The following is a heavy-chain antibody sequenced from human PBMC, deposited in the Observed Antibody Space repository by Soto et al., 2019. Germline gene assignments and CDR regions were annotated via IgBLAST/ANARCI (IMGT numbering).Heavy chain of an antibody. J-gene: IGHJ4*02. D-gene: IGHD3-22*01. CDR1: GFTFSDYY. Sequence: QVQLVESGGGLVKPGGSLRLSCAASGFTFSDYYMSWFRQAPGKGLEGVSYISSSSSYTNYADSVKGRFTISRENAKNSLYLQMNSLRAEDTAVYYCATGQYYYDSSGYYYSWGQGTLVTVSS. V-gene: IGHV3-11*05. CDR2: ISSSSSYT. CDR3: ATGQYYYDSSGYYYS.